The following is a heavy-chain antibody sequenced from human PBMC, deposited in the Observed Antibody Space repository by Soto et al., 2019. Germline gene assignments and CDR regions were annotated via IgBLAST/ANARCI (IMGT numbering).Heavy chain of an antibody. Sequence: EVQLMESGGGLVQPGGSLRLSCAASGFTFSDHYMDWVRQAPGKGLEWVGRTRKKANSYTTEYAASVKGRFTISRDDSKNSLYLQMNSLKTEDTAVYSCVRVSHSRGWSFDYWGQGTLVTVSS. CDR1: GFTFSDHY. CDR3: VRVSHSRGWSFDY. J-gene: IGHJ4*02. D-gene: IGHD6-19*01. CDR2: TRKKANSYTT. V-gene: IGHV3-72*01.